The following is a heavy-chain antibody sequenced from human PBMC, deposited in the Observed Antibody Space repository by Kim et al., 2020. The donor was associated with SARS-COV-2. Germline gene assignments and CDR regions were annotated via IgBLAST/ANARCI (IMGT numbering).Heavy chain of an antibody. D-gene: IGHD4-17*01. CDR2: IYPGDSDT. V-gene: IGHV5-51*01. J-gene: IGHJ6*02. CDR1: GYSFTSYW. CDR3: ARQRDYGGGYYYYYGMDV. Sequence: GESLKISCKGSGYSFTSYWIGWVRQMPGKGLEWMGIIYPGDSDTRYSPSFQGQVTISADKSISTAYLQWSSLKASDTAMYYCARQRDYGGGYYYYYGMDVWGQGSTVTVSS.